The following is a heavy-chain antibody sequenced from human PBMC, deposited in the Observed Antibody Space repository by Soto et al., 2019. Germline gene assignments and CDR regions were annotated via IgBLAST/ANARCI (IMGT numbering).Heavy chain of an antibody. CDR1: GGTFSTYA. D-gene: IGHD5-12*01. J-gene: IGHJ4*02. V-gene: IGHV1-69*12. Sequence: QVQLVQSGAEVKKPESSVKVSCKAPGGTFSTYAISWVRQAPGQGLEWMGGIIPMFGTANYAQRFQDRVTITADESTNTVCLGLSSLRSEDRAMYCCARRIQRWLRRINHGYSGWGQGTLVTVSS. CDR2: IIPMFGTA. CDR3: ARRIQRWLRRINHGYSG.